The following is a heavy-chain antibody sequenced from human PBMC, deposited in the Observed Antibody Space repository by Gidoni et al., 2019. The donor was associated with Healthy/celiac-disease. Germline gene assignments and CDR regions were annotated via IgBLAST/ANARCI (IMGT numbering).Heavy chain of an antibody. CDR1: GFTFSSYG. V-gene: IGHV3-30*18. CDR3: AKDPNVLRFLEWLPSFDY. Sequence: QVQLVESGGGVVQPGRYLRLSCAASGFTFSSYGMHWVRQAPGKGLEVVAVISYDGSNKYYADSVKVRFTISRDNSKNTLYLQMNSLRAEDTAVYYCAKDPNVLRFLEWLPSFDYWGQGTLVSVSS. J-gene: IGHJ4*02. D-gene: IGHD3-3*01. CDR2: ISYDGSNK.